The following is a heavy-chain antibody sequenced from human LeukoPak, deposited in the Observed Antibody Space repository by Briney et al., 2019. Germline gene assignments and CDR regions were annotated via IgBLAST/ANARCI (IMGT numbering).Heavy chain of an antibody. Sequence: SGRSLRLSCAASGFTFSSYGMHWVRQAPGKGLEWVAVVSYDGNTKYYADSVKGRFTISRDNSKNTLFLQMNSLRTEDTAVCYCAKKKGGYKYDDFFDYWGQGTLVTVSS. V-gene: IGHV3-30*18. CDR1: GFTFSSYG. D-gene: IGHD5-24*01. J-gene: IGHJ4*02. CDR2: VSYDGNTK. CDR3: AKKKGGYKYDDFFDY.